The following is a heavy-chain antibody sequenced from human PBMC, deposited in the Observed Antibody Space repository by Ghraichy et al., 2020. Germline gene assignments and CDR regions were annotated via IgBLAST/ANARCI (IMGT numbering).Heavy chain of an antibody. D-gene: IGHD3-22*01. CDR1: GGSISSYY. CDR3: ARARDYYDSSGYSEILFDY. CDR2: IYYSGST. J-gene: IGHJ4*02. Sequence: SETLSLTCTVSGGSISSYYWSWIRQPPGKGLEWIGYIYYSGSTNYNPSLKSRVTISVDTSKNQFSLKLSSVTAADTAVYYCARARDYYDSSGYSEILFDYWGQGTLVTVSS. V-gene: IGHV4-59*01.